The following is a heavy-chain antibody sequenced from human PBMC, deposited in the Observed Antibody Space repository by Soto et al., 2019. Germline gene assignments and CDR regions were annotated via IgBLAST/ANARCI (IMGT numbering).Heavy chain of an antibody. V-gene: IGHV4-4*02. Sequence: PSETLSLTCAVSGGSISSSNWWSWVRQPPGKGLEWIGEINHSGSTNYYWSLKSRVTISVDTSKNQFSLKLSSVTAADTAVYYCSWDFMVRGVITAGGYYYYGMDVWGQGTTVTVSS. CDR3: SWDFMVRGVITAGGYYYYGMDV. CDR2: INHSGST. D-gene: IGHD3-10*01. CDR1: GGSISSSNW. J-gene: IGHJ6*02.